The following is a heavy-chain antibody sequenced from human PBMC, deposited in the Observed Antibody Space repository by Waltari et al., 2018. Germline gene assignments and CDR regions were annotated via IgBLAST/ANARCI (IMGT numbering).Heavy chain of an antibody. CDR1: GGTFRSYA. V-gene: IGHV1-69*05. D-gene: IGHD4-4*01. J-gene: IGHJ4*02. CDR2: IIPIFGTA. CDR3: ARDSDDYSNYFFY. Sequence: QVQLVQSGAEVKKPGSSVKVSCKASGGTFRSYAISWVRQAPGQGLEWMGGIIPIFGTANYAQKFQGRVTITTDESTSTAYMELSSLRSEDTAVYYCARDSDDYSNYFFYWGQGTLVTVSS.